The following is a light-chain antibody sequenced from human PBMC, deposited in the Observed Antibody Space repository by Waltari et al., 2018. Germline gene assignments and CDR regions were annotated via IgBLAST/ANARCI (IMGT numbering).Light chain of an antibody. J-gene: IGKJ2*03. V-gene: IGKV1-39*01. Sequence: IQMTQSPSSLSASVGHRVTITCRASDNVNNYLNWYQQKPGKAPKLLIYEASTLQSGVPSRFSGSGSGTDYTFTISSLQSEDVATYYCQHGYGTPYSFGQGTKVEIK. CDR1: DNVNNY. CDR2: EAS. CDR3: QHGYGTPYS.